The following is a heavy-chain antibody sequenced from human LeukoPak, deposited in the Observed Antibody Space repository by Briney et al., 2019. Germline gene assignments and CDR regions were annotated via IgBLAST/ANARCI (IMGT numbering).Heavy chain of an antibody. CDR1: GYSFTTYW. D-gene: IGHD3-16*02. CDR2: IYPGDSGT. CDR3: ARSSGGVIVSIDY. Sequence: GESLKISCKGSGYSFTTYWIGWMRQMPGKGLEWTGIIYPGDSGTRYSPSFQGQVTISADKSISTAYLQWSSLKASDTAMYYCARSSGGVIVSIDYWGQGTLVTVSS. J-gene: IGHJ4*02. V-gene: IGHV5-51*01.